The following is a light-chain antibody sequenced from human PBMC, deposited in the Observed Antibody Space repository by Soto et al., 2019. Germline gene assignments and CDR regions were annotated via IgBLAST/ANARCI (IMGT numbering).Light chain of an antibody. J-gene: IGKJ4*01. CDR3: QQYNNWPPVT. CDR2: GAA. V-gene: IGKV3-15*01. CDR1: QSVSSN. Sequence: EIVLTQSPATLSVSPGERATLSCRASQSVSSNLAWYQQKPGQAPRLLIYGAATRATGIPARFSGSGSGTEFTLTISSLQSEDFAVYYCQQYNNWPPVTFGGGTKVDIK.